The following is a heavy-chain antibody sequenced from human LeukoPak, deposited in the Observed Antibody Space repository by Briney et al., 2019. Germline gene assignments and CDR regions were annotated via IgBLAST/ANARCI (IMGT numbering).Heavy chain of an antibody. V-gene: IGHV4-34*01. CDR3: ARSCSSTSCSPAPPYYYGMDV. D-gene: IGHD2-2*01. CDR2: INHSGST. CDR1: GGSFSGYC. J-gene: IGHJ6*02. Sequence: PSETLSLTCAVYGGSFSGYCWSWIRQPPGKGLEWIGEINHSGSTNYNPSLKSRVTISVDTSKNQFSLKLSSVTAADTAVYYCARSCSSTSCSPAPPYYYGMDVWGQGTTVTVSS.